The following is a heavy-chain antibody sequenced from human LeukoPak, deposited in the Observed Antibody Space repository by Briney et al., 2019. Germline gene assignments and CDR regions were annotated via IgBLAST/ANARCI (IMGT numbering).Heavy chain of an antibody. CDR1: GYTLTELS. V-gene: IGHV1-24*01. CDR2: FDPEDGET. Sequence: ASVKVSCKVSGYTLTELSMHWVRQAPGKGLEWMGGFDPEDGETIYAQKFQGRVTMTEDTSTDPAYMELSSLRSEDTAVYYCARGESPLLWFGEFFIFDYWGQGTLVTVSS. CDR3: ARGESPLLWFGEFFIFDY. D-gene: IGHD3-10*01. J-gene: IGHJ4*02.